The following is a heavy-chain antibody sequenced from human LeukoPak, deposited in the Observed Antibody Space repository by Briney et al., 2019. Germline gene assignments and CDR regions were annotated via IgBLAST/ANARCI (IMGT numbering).Heavy chain of an antibody. CDR3: AILGGDCSSTSCWGSWFDP. CDR1: GFTSRFSFSDYY. J-gene: IGHJ5*02. CDR2: ISNSGNTI. D-gene: IGHD2-2*01. V-gene: IGHV3-11*04. Sequence: GGSLRLSCAASGFTSRFSFSDYYMSWIRQAPGKGLEWLSFISNSGNTIHYADSVRGRFTISRDNAKNSLYLQMNSLRAEDTAVYYCAILGGDCSSTSCWGSWFDPWGQGTLVTVSS.